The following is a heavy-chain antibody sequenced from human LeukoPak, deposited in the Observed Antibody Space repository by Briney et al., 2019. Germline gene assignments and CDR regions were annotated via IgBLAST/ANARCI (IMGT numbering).Heavy chain of an antibody. J-gene: IGHJ4*02. CDR2: ISGSGGST. CDR1: GFAFSSYG. D-gene: IGHD2/OR15-2a*01. CDR3: ATSGLSRFGF. Sequence: PGGSLRLSCAASGFAFSSYGMSWVRQAPGKGLEWVSAISGSGGSTYYADSVKGRFTISRDNSKNTLYLQMNSLRAEDTAVYYCATSGLSRFGFWGQGTLVTVSS. V-gene: IGHV3-23*01.